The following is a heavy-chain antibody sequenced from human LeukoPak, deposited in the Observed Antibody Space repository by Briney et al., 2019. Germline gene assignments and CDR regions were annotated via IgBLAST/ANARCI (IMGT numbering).Heavy chain of an antibody. CDR3: AGATVVTPEPVFDY. CDR1: NSSISLSY. CDR2: IYTSGST. Sequence: SETLSLTCAVSNSSISLSYWGWIRQPPGKGLELVGHIYTSGSTNHNPSLQSRVTISVDTSKKHFSLKLRSVTAADTAVYYCAGATVVTPEPVFDYWGQGTPVTVSS. J-gene: IGHJ4*02. V-gene: IGHV4-4*09. D-gene: IGHD2-21*02.